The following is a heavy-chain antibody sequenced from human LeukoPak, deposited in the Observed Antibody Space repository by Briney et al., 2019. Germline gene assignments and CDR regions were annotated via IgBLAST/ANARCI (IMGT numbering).Heavy chain of an antibody. CDR1: GGSISSGGYS. CDR2: IYHSGST. J-gene: IGHJ6*02. D-gene: IGHD3-22*01. CDR3: ARGGYYASSGYSSPPDV. V-gene: IGHV4-30-2*01. Sequence: PSETLSLTCAVSGGSISSGGYSWSWIRQPPGKGLEWIGYIYHSGSTYYNPSLKSRVTISVDRSKNQFSLKLSSVTAADTAVYYCARGGYYASSGYSSPPDVWGQGTTVTVSS.